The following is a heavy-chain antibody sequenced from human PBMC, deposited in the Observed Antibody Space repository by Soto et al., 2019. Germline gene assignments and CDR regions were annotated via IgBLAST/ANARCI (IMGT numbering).Heavy chain of an antibody. V-gene: IGHV3-72*01. CDR1: GFSFSDHY. J-gene: IGHJ6*02. CDR3: TKEGYYGSGSSHYYYYYGMDV. D-gene: IGHD3-10*01. CDR2: TRNKANSYTT. Sequence: EVQLVESGGGLVQPGGSLRLSCAASGFSFSDHYMDWVRQAPGKGLEWVGRTRNKANSYTTEYAASVKGRFTISRDDSKNTLYLQMNSLKTEDTAVYYCTKEGYYGSGSSHYYYYYGMDVWGQGATVTVSS.